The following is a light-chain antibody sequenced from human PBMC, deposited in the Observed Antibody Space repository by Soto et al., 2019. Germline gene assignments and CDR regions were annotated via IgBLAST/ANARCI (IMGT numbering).Light chain of an antibody. V-gene: IGKV3-20*01. J-gene: IGKJ1*01. Sequence: EIVLTQSPGTLSLSPGERATLSCRASQSVSSTYLAWYQQKPGQAPRLLIYGASSRAPGIPDRFSGSESGTDFTLTISRLEPQDFAVYYCQQYGSSPWTFGPGTKVEIK. CDR1: QSVSSTY. CDR3: QQYGSSPWT. CDR2: GAS.